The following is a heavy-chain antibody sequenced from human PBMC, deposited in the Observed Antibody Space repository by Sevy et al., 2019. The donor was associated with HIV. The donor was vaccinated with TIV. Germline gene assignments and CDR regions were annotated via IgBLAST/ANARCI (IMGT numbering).Heavy chain of an antibody. CDR1: GFTFSSHE. CDR2: ITSSGSTM. J-gene: IGHJ3*02. V-gene: IGHV3-48*03. Sequence: RGSLRLSCAASGFTFSSHEMNWVRQAPGKGLERVSYITSSGSTMYYADSVKGRFTISRDNAKNSLYLQMNSLTAEDTAIYYSARVFYGGNRDDAFDIWGQGTLVTVS. CDR3: ARVFYGGNRDDAFDI. D-gene: IGHD4-17*01.